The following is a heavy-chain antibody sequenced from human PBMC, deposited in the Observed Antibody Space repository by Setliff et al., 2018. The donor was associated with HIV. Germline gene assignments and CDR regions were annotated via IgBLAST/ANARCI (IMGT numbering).Heavy chain of an antibody. J-gene: IGHJ3*02. CDR3: TRGGYSGAFLDAFDI. Sequence: ASVKVSCKASGYSFTSYGLSWVRQAPGQGLEWMGSITTYNGGTNYAQKFQGRVTMTTDTSTSTAYMELRSLRSDDTAAYYCTRGGYSGAFLDAFDIWGQGTMVTVSS. D-gene: IGHD1-26*01. CDR1: GYSFTSYG. V-gene: IGHV1-18*01. CDR2: ITTYNGGT.